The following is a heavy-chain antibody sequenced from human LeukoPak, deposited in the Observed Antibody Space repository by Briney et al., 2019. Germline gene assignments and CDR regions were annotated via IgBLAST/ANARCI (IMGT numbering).Heavy chain of an antibody. Sequence: SETLSLTCTVSGGSISSYYWSWIRQPPGKGLEWIGYIYYSGSTNYNPSLKSRVTISVDTSKNQFSLKLTSVTAADTAVYYCAREMDYGGNSNLDYWGQGTLVTVSS. CDR2: IYYSGST. J-gene: IGHJ4*02. D-gene: IGHD4-23*01. V-gene: IGHV4-59*12. CDR3: AREMDYGGNSNLDY. CDR1: GGSISSYY.